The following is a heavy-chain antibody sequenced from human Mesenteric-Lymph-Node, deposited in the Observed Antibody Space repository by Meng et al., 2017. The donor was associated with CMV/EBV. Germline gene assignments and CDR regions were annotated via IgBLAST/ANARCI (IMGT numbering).Heavy chain of an antibody. J-gene: IGHJ4*02. Sequence: QAQLQQGGDELLQPSETLPLTCAVDGGSFSGYYWSWIRQPPGKGLEWIGEINHSGSTNYNPSLKSRVTISVDTSKNQFSLKLSSVTAADTAVYYCARHQRWLKSEGGFNYWGQGTLVTVSS. V-gene: IGHV4-34*01. CDR2: INHSGST. D-gene: IGHD4-23*01. CDR1: GGSFSGYY. CDR3: ARHQRWLKSEGGFNY.